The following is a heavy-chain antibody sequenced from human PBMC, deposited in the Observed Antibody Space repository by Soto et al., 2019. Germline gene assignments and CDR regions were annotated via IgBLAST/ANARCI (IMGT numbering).Heavy chain of an antibody. CDR1: VYTFTVYH. V-gene: IGHV1-2*02. Sequence: EASVTGSCTASVYTFTVYHMHWVRQAPGQGLEWMGWINPNSGGTNYAQKFQGRVTMTRDTSISTAYMELSRLRSDDTAVYYCARDSPSGSHDAFDIWGQGTMVTVSS. J-gene: IGHJ3*02. D-gene: IGHD3-22*01. CDR3: ARDSPSGSHDAFDI. CDR2: INPNSGGT.